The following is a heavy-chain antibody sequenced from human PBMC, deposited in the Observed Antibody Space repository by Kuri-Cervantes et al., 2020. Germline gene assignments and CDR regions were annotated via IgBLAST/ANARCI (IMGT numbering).Heavy chain of an antibody. V-gene: IGHV4-4*02. D-gene: IGHD6-6*01. CDR1: GGSISRSNW. CDR2: IYHSGST. J-gene: IGHJ4*02. CDR3: ARGSRGQLVRVFDY. Sequence: SETLSLTCAVSGGSISRSNWWSWVRQPPGKGLEWIGEIYHSGSTKYNPSLKSRVTMTVDKSKNQFSLKLSSVTAADTAIYLCARGSRGQLVRVFDYWGQGTLVTVSS.